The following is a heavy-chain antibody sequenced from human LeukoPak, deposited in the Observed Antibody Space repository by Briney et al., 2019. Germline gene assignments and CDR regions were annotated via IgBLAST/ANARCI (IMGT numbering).Heavy chain of an antibody. Sequence: GGSLRLSCAASGFTFSSYGMHWVRQAPGKGLEWVAFIRYDGSNKYYADSVKGRFTISRDNSKNTLYLQMNSLRAEDTAVYYCASQGGYCSGGSCYGAPSYAFDIWGQGTMVTVSS. CDR1: GFTFSSYG. J-gene: IGHJ3*02. CDR2: IRYDGSNK. D-gene: IGHD2-15*01. V-gene: IGHV3-30*02. CDR3: ASQGGYCSGGSCYGAPSYAFDI.